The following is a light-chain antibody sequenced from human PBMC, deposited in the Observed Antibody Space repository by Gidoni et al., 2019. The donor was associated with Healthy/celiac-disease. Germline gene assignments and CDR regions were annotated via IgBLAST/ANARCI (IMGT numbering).Light chain of an antibody. Sequence: SSELTQDPAVSVALGQTVRITCQGDSLRSYYASWYQQKPGQAPVLVIYGKNNRPSGIPDRFSGSSSGNTASLTITGAQAEDEAGYYCNSRDSSGNHLWVFGGGTKLTVL. CDR1: SLRSYY. J-gene: IGLJ3*02. V-gene: IGLV3-19*01. CDR2: GKN. CDR3: NSRDSSGNHLWV.